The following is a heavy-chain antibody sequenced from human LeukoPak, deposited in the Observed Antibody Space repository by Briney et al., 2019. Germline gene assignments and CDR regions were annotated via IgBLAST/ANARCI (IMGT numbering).Heavy chain of an antibody. Sequence: GGSLRLSCAASGFTFISYVMHWVRQAPGKGLERGAFIRYDGSNKYYADSVKGRFTISRDNSKNTLYLQMNSLRAEDTAVYYCAKLHSSSWYNDAFDIWGQGTMVTVSS. D-gene: IGHD6-13*01. CDR2: IRYDGSNK. J-gene: IGHJ3*02. CDR1: GFTFISYV. CDR3: AKLHSSSWYNDAFDI. V-gene: IGHV3-30*02.